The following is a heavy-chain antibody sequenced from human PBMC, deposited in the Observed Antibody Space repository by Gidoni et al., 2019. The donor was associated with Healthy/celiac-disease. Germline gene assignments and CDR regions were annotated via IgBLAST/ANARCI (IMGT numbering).Heavy chain of an antibody. CDR1: GGSISSSSYY. D-gene: IGHD6-13*01. V-gene: IGHV4-39*07. CDR3: ARVGVFGEAAAERDTQGYYFDY. Sequence: QLQLQESGPGLVKPSETLSLTCTVSGGSISSSSYYWGWIRQPPGKGLEWIGSIYYSGSTYYNPSLKSRVTISVDTSKNQFSLKLSSVTAADTAVYYCARVGVFGEAAAERDTQGYYFDYWGQGTLVTVSS. CDR2: IYYSGST. J-gene: IGHJ4*02.